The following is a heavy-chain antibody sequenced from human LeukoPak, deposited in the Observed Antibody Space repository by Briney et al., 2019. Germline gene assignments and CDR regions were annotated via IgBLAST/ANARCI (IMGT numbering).Heavy chain of an antibody. Sequence: SETLSLTCTVSGYSISSGYDWGWMRQAPGKGLEWLGSISQSGNTYNNPSLKSRVTISLDTSKNQFSLKLSSVTAADTAVYYCARGWLQFPYYYYYMDVWGKGTTVTVSS. CDR3: ARGWLQFPYYYYYMDV. CDR1: GYSISSGYD. D-gene: IGHD5-24*01. CDR2: ISQSGNT. V-gene: IGHV4-38-2*02. J-gene: IGHJ6*03.